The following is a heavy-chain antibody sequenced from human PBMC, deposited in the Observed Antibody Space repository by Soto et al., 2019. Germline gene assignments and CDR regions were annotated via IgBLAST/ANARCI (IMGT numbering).Heavy chain of an antibody. CDR2: IIPIFGSA. CDR1: GDSFTNYA. Sequence: SVKVSCKASGDSFTNYAISWVRQAPGQGLEWMGGIIPIFGSANYAQKFQGRVTITADVSTSTAYLELSSLRSEDTAVYYCASRRDYYDSSGYYFYWGQGTLVTVSS. D-gene: IGHD3-22*01. V-gene: IGHV1-69*13. J-gene: IGHJ4*02. CDR3: ASRRDYYDSSGYYFY.